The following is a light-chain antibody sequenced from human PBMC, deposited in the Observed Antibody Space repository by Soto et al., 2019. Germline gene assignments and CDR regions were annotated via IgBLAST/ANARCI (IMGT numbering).Light chain of an antibody. CDR3: CSYAGSSTYV. J-gene: IGLJ1*01. CDR2: RDN. Sequence: QSVLTQPPSASGTPGQRVTITCSGSISNIGRRYVYWYQQLPGTSPKLLSYRDNQRPSGVPDRFSGSKSGTSASLAISGLRSEDEADYYCCSYAGSSTYVFGTGTKVTVL. V-gene: IGLV1-47*01. CDR1: ISNIGRRY.